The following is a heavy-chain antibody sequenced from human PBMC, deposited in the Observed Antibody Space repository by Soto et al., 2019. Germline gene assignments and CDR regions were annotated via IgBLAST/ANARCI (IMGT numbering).Heavy chain of an antibody. D-gene: IGHD3-16*01. CDR2: INHSGST. Sequence: QVQLQQWGAGLLKPSETLSLTCAVYGGSFSGYYWSWIRQPPGKGLEWIGEINHSGSTNYNPSLTSRVTISVDTSKNQFSLKLSSVTAADTAVYYSARDPYGCILPFDYSGQGTLVTVSS. CDR1: GGSFSGYY. J-gene: IGHJ4*02. V-gene: IGHV4-34*01. CDR3: ARDPYGCILPFDY.